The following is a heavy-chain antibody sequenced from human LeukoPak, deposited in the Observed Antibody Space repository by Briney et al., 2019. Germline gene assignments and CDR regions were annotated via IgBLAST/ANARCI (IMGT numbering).Heavy chain of an antibody. J-gene: IGHJ6*02. CDR2: IYSGGST. D-gene: IGHD5-24*01. V-gene: IGHV4-4*07. CDR3: ATGRDADSARGYYDMDV. CDR1: RGSITGYY. Sequence: SETLSLTCTVSRGSITGYYWTWIRQPAGKGLEWIGRIYSGGSTNYNPPLKSRVTMSVDTSKNQFSLKLSSVTAADTAVYYCATGRDADSARGYYDMDVWGQGTTVTVSS.